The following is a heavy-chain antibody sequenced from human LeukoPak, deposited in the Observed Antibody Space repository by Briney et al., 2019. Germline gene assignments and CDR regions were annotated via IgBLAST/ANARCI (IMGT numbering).Heavy chain of an antibody. J-gene: IGHJ4*02. CDR2: ISWNSGSI. D-gene: IGHD2-15*01. CDR3: ARDNAKGAADY. V-gene: IGHV3-9*01. CDR1: GFTFDDYA. Sequence: GGSLRLSCAASGFTFDDYAMHWVRQAPGKGLEWVLGISWNSGSIGYADSVKGRFTISRDNAKNSLYLQMRSLRVEDTAVYYCARDNAKGAADYWGQGTLVTVSS.